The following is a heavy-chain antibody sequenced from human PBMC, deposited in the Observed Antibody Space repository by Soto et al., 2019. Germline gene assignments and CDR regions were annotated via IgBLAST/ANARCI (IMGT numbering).Heavy chain of an antibody. CDR3: TTIHYDILTGYYGLYGMDV. CDR1: GFTFSNAW. Sequence: GGSLRLSCGASGFTFSNAWMSWVRQAPGKGLEWVGRIKSKTDGGTTDYAAPVKGRFTISRDDSKNTLYLQMNSLKTEDTAVYYCTTIHYDILTGYYGLYGMDVWGQGTTVTVSS. CDR2: IKSKTDGGTT. J-gene: IGHJ6*02. V-gene: IGHV3-15*01. D-gene: IGHD3-9*01.